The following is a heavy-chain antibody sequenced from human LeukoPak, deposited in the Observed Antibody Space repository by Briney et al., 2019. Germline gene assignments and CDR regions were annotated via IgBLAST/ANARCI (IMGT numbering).Heavy chain of an antibody. CDR1: GFTFSSYA. V-gene: IGHV3-23*01. CDR2: ISGSGGST. CDR3: AKDALRGILGVAYGMDV. Sequence: GGSLRLSCAASGFTFSSYAMSWVRQAPGKGLEWVSAISGSGGSTYYADSVKGRFTISRDNSKNTLYLQMNSLRAEDTAVYYWAKDALRGILGVAYGMDVWGQGTTVTVSS. J-gene: IGHJ6*02. D-gene: IGHD3-3*01.